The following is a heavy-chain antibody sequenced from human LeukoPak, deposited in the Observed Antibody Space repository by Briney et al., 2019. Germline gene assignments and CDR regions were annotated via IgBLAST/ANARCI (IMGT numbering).Heavy chain of an antibody. CDR3: ARDLRDSSSWYWYYYYMDV. J-gene: IGHJ6*03. V-gene: IGHV3-21*01. CDR2: ISSSSSYI. CDR1: GFTSSSYS. Sequence: NPGGSLRLSCAASGFTSSSYSMNWVRQAPGKGLEWVSSISSSSSYIYYADSVKGRFTISRDNAKNSLYLQMNSLRAEDTAVYYCARDLRDSSSWYWYYYYMDVWGKGTTVTVSS. D-gene: IGHD6-13*01.